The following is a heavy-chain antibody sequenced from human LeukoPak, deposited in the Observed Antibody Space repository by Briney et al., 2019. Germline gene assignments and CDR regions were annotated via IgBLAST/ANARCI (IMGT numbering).Heavy chain of an antibody. J-gene: IGHJ2*01. CDR3: ARVENDYDDGRYFDL. Sequence: SETLSLTCTVSGGSISSGSYYWSWIRQPAGKGLEWIGIVYTTGRSIYNRSLRSRSTISVDKSQNQLSLKLNSVTAADTAVYYCARVENDYDDGRYFDLWGRGTLVTVS. CDR2: VYTTGRS. V-gene: IGHV4-61*02. D-gene: IGHD4-17*01. CDR1: GGSISSGSYY.